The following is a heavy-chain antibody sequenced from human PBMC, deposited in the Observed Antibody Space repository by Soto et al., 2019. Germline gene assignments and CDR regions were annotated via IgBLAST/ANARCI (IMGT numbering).Heavy chain of an antibody. Sequence: QVQLVESGGGVVQPGRSLRLSCATSGFIFDDYGFHWVRQAPGKGLEWVAVIWYDGSKTLYADSVKGRVTISRDDSKTTVYLQMDNLRAEDTAVYHCARDLGSTNYYFDYWGLGTLVIVSS. V-gene: IGHV3-33*01. CDR2: IWYDGSKT. J-gene: IGHJ4*02. CDR3: ARDLGSTNYYFDY. CDR1: GFIFDDYG. D-gene: IGHD1-1*01.